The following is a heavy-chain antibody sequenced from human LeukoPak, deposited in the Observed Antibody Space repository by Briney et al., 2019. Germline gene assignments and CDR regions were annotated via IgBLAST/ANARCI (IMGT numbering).Heavy chain of an antibody. Sequence: SGTLSLTCAVSGGSISSSNWWSWVRQPPGKGLEWIGEIYHSGSTNYNPSLKSRVTISVDKSKNQFSLKLSSVTAADTAVYYCARALITMISPGAFDIWGQGTMVTVSS. J-gene: IGHJ3*02. CDR2: IYHSGST. V-gene: IGHV4-4*02. D-gene: IGHD3-22*01. CDR3: ARALITMISPGAFDI. CDR1: GGSISSSNW.